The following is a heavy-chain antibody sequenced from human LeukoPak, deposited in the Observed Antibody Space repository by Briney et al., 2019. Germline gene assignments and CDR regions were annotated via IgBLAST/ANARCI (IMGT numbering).Heavy chain of an antibody. D-gene: IGHD3-22*01. CDR1: GFTFSNYA. CDR3: AKDLGYYGSSGYYFDY. J-gene: IGHJ4*02. V-gene: IGHV3-23*01. CDR2: ISGSGGST. Sequence: GGSLRLSCAASGFTFSNYAMSWVRQAPGKGLEWVSAISGSGGSTYYADSVKGRFTISRDNSKNTLYLQMNSLRAEDTAVYYCAKDLGYYGSSGYYFDYWGQGTLVTVSS.